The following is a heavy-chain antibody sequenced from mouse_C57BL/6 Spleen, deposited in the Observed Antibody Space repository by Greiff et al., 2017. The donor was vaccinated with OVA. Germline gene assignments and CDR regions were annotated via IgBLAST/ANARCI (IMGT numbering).Heavy chain of an antibody. CDR1: GYTFTDYE. D-gene: IGHD1-1*01. V-gene: IGHV1-15*01. Sequence: QVQLQQSGAELVRPGASVTLSCKASGYTFTDYEMHWVKQTPVHGLEWIGAIDPETGGTAYNQKFKGKAILTADKSSSTAYMELRSLTSEDSAVYYCTGRKNYYGSSWGQGTSVTVSS. CDR2: IDPETGGT. J-gene: IGHJ4*01. CDR3: TGRKNYYGSS.